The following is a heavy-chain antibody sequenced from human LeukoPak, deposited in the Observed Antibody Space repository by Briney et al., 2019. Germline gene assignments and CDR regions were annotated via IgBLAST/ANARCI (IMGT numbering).Heavy chain of an antibody. CDR2: IYPGDSDT. D-gene: IGHD6-13*01. CDR3: ARPMTAADAGGAFDI. Sequence: GESLKISCRGSGYGFTSYWIGWVRQMPGKGLEWMGIIYPGDSDTRYSPSFQGQVTISADKSISTAYLQWSSLKASDTAMYYCARPMTAADAGGAFDIWGQGTMVTVSS. J-gene: IGHJ3*02. V-gene: IGHV5-51*01. CDR1: GYGFTSYW.